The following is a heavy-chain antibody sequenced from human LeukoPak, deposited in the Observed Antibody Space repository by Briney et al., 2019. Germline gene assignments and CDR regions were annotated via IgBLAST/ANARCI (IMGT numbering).Heavy chain of an antibody. V-gene: IGHV3-13*01. CDR2: IGTAGDT. D-gene: IGHD6-19*01. Sequence: PGGSLRLSCAASGFTFSNYDMHWVRQAAGKGLEWASAIGTAGDTYYPGSVKGRFTISRENAKNSLYLQMNSPRAGDTAVYYCARVSKNSSGWSAYDYWGQGTLVTVSS. J-gene: IGHJ4*02. CDR1: GFTFSNYD. CDR3: ARVSKNSSGWSAYDY.